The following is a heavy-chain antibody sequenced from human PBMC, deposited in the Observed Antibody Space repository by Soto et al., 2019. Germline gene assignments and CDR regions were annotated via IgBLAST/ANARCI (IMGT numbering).Heavy chain of an antibody. CDR3: ATPQDYDDCLDS. Sequence: QVQFVQSGAEVKKPGASVKVSCKTPGYTFTSYNIHWVRQAPGQRLEWMGWINVGNGNTRYSQKFQGRLTLTRDTPGNTAYMELNSLISEDTAVYYCATPQDYDDCLDSWGKGTLVTVSS. D-gene: IGHD3-22*01. CDR2: INVGNGNT. CDR1: GYTFTSYN. V-gene: IGHV1-3*01. J-gene: IGHJ4*02.